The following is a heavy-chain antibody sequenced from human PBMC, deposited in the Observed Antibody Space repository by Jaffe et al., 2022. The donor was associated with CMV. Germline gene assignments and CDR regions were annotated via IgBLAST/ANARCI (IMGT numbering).Heavy chain of an antibody. V-gene: IGHV3-23*01. D-gene: IGHD6-19*01. J-gene: IGHJ1*01. CDR3: ANLGIAVAARSEYFQH. Sequence: EVQLLESGGGLVQPGGSLRLSCAASGFTFSSYAMSWVRQAPGKGLEWVSAISGSGGSTYYADSVKGRFTISRDNSKNTLYLQMNSLRAEDTAVYYCANLGIAVAARSEYFQHWGQGTLVTVSS. CDR1: GFTFSSYA. CDR2: ISGSGGST.